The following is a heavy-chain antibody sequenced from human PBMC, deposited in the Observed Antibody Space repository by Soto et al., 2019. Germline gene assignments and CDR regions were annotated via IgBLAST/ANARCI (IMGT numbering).Heavy chain of an antibody. CDR2: TYYKSKWDN. D-gene: IGHD3-10*01. CDR3: KGITWFRGMEV. V-gene: IGHV6-1*01. J-gene: IGHJ6*02. CDR1: WDSFSINISG. Sequence: PSQTLSLTCVISWDSFSINISGFDLIRHSPSRGLEFLGRTYYKSKWDNDYALSVKSLITINPDTSKNQFSLHLYSVTPEDTAVYYCKGITWFRGMEVWGQGTPVTVSS.